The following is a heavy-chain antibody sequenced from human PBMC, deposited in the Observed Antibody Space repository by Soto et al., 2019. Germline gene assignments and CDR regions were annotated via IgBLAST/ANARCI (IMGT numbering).Heavy chain of an antibody. Sequence: QITLQESGPTLVKPTQTLTLTCTFSGFSLSTTGVGVGWIRQPPGKALEGLALIYWDDDKRYSPSLKSRLTITRDTSKNQVVLTMTNMDPVDTATYYCAHRDSSGWSDAFDIWGQGTMVTVSS. V-gene: IGHV2-5*02. CDR2: IYWDDDK. D-gene: IGHD6-19*01. CDR1: GFSLSTTGVG. J-gene: IGHJ3*02. CDR3: AHRDSSGWSDAFDI.